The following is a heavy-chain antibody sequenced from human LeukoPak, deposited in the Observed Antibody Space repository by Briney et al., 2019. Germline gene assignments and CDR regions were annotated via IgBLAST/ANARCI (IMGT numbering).Heavy chain of an antibody. Sequence: GGSLRLSCATSGFTFSNYGMHWIRQAPGKGLEWVSYISSSNSYTNYADSVKGRFYADSVKGRFTISRDNAKNSLYLQMNSLRAEDTAVYYCAKTPRYCSGTSCYAGYFDYWGQGTLVTVSS. CDR1: GFTFSNYG. J-gene: IGHJ4*02. CDR3: AKTPRYCSGTSCYAGYFDY. D-gene: IGHD2-2*01. V-gene: IGHV3-11*03. CDR2: ISSSNSYT.